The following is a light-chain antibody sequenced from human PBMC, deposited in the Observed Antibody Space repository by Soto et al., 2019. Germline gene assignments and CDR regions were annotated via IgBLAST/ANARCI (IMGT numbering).Light chain of an antibody. V-gene: IGLV2-23*01. Sequence: QSVLTQPASVSGSPGQSITISCTGTSSDVGSYNLVSWYQHHPGKAPKLMIYEGSRRPSGVSNRFSGSKSGNTASLTISGLQAEDDADYYCCSYAGNNTVVFGGGTKLTVL. CDR3: CSYAGNNTVV. CDR2: EGS. CDR1: SSDVGSYNL. J-gene: IGLJ3*02.